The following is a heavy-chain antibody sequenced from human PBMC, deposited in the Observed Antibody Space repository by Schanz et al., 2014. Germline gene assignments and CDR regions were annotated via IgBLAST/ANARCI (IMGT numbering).Heavy chain of an antibody. V-gene: IGHV3-33*08. CDR3: ARPRFDYGEVDY. D-gene: IGHD4-17*01. CDR2: IWYDGSNK. CDR1: GFTFSSYA. Sequence: QEQLVESGGGLVKPGGSLRLSCAASGFTFSSYAMHWVRQAPGKGLEWVAFIWYDGSNKYYADSVRGRFTISRDRFQNTLYLRMSSLRAEDTAVYYCARPRFDYGEVDYWGQGTLVTVSS. J-gene: IGHJ4*02.